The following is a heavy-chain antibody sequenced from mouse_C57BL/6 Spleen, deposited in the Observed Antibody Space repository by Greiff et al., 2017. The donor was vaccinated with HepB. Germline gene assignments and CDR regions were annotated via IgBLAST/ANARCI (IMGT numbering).Heavy chain of an antibody. V-gene: IGHV5-16*01. Sequence: EVQLVESEGGLVQPGSSMKLSCTASGFTFSDYYMAWVRQVPEKGLEWVANINYDGSSTYYLDSLKSRFIISRDNAKNILYLQMSSLKSEDTATYYCARDPTYDYDGGYFDVWGTGTTVTVSS. D-gene: IGHD2-4*01. CDR2: INYDGSST. J-gene: IGHJ1*03. CDR3: ARDPTYDYDGGYFDV. CDR1: GFTFSDYY.